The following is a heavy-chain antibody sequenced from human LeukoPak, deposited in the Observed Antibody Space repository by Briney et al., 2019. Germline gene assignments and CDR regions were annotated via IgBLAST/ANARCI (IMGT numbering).Heavy chain of an antibody. Sequence: GGSLRLSCAVSGFTFSNYVMHWVRQAPGKGLEWVAVISDDGSNKDYADSVKGRFTISRDNSKNTLYLQMNSLRADDTAIYYCAKEGGYCSGGSCYFDYWGQGTLVTVSS. J-gene: IGHJ4*02. D-gene: IGHD2-15*01. CDR1: GFTFSNYV. CDR3: AKEGGYCSGGSCYFDY. CDR2: ISDDGSNK. V-gene: IGHV3-30*18.